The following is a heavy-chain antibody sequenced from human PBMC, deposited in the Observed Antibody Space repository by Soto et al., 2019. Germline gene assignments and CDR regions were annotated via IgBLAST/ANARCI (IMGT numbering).Heavy chain of an antibody. CDR3: ASGGDYGDFNSEYFQH. D-gene: IGHD4-17*01. CDR1: GGSISSYY. J-gene: IGHJ1*01. V-gene: IGHV4-59*08. Sequence: QVQLQESGPGLVKPSETLSLTCTVSGGSISSYYWSWIRQPPGKGLEWIGYIYYSGSTNYNPSLKSRVTISVDTSKNQFSLKLSSVTAADTAVYYCASGGDYGDFNSEYFQHWGQGTLVTVSS. CDR2: IYYSGST.